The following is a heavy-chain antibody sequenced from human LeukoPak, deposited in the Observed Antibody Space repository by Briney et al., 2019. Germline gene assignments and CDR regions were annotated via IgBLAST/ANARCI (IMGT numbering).Heavy chain of an antibody. CDR3: ARVPLTGYYYFDY. CDR2: IYYSGST. J-gene: IGHJ4*02. Sequence: SETLSLTCTVSGGSISSYYWSWIRQPPGKGLEWLGYIYYSGSTNYNPSLKSRVTISLDTSKHQFSLKLSSVTAADTAVFYCARVPLTGYYYFDYWGQGTLVTVSS. CDR1: GGSISSYY. D-gene: IGHD3-9*01. V-gene: IGHV4-59*01.